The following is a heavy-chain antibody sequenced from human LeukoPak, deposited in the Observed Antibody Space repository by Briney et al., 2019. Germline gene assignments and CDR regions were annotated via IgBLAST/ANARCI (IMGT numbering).Heavy chain of an antibody. CDR3: ARVDIVVVPAALGSYYYYGMDV. CDR1: GYTFTSYG. J-gene: IGHJ6*02. V-gene: IGHV1-18*01. CDR2: ISAYNGNT. D-gene: IGHD2-2*03. Sequence: ASVKVSFTASGYTFTSYGISWVRQAPGQGLEWMGWISAYNGNTNYAQKLQGRVTMTTDTSTSTAYMELRSLRSDDTAVYYCARVDIVVVPAALGSYYYYGMDVWGQGTTVTVSS.